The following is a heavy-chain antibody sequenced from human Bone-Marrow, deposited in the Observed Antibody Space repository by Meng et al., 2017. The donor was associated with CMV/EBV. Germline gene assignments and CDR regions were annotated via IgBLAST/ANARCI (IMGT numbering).Heavy chain of an antibody. J-gene: IGHJ4*02. Sequence: GGSLRLSCAASGFTFSSYDMYWVRQAPGKGLEWVSFIQYDGSHKFYADSVKGRFTISTDNSKNTLYLQMNSLRAEDMAIYYCAKGGSGSYYDSWGQGTLVTVSS. D-gene: IGHD1-26*01. CDR1: GFTFSSYD. V-gene: IGHV3-30*02. CDR2: IQYDGSHK. CDR3: AKGGSGSYYDS.